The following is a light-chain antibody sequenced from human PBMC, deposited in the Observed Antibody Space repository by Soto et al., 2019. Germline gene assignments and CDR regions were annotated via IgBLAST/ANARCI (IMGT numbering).Light chain of an antibody. CDR3: ALSMGSGVV. J-gene: IGLJ3*02. CDR2: STN. Sequence: QAVVTQEPSLSVSPGGTVTLTCGLNSGSVSTSYYPSWCQQTPGQAPRTLIYSTNTRSSGVPDRFSGSIVGNKAALTIAGAEADDESYYYCALSMGSGVVFGGGTKLTVL. CDR1: SGSVSTSYY. V-gene: IGLV8-61*01.